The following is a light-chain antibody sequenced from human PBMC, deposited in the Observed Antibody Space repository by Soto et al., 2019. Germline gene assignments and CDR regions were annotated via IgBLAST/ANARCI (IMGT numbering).Light chain of an antibody. CDR2: SNN. CDR3: VSWDDSLSGLV. J-gene: IGLJ1*01. V-gene: IGLV1-47*02. CDR1: SSNIGDNP. Sequence: QSVLTQPPSASGTPGQRVTISCSGSSSNIGDNPVNWYQQLPGAAPKLLIYSNNQRPSGVPDRFSGSKSGTSASLAISGLRSEDEGDYYCVSWDDSLSGLVFGTGTKV.